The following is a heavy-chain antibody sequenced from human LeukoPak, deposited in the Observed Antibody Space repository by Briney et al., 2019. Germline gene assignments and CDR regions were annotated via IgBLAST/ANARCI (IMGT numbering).Heavy chain of an antibody. CDR3: ARDPFNWSTTGGDY. Sequence: SETLSLTCAVYGGSFSGYYWSWIRQPPGKGLECIGEINHSGSTNYNPSLNSRVTISVDTSKNQFSLKLSSVTAADTAVYYWARDPFNWSTTGGDYWGQGTLVTVSS. J-gene: IGHJ4*02. CDR1: GGSFSGYY. CDR2: INHSGST. V-gene: IGHV4-34*01. D-gene: IGHD3-9*01.